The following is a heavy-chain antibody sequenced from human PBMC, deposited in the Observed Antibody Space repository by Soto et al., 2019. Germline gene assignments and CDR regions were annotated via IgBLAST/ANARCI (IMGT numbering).Heavy chain of an antibody. J-gene: IGHJ6*02. CDR2: IYPGDSDT. Sequence: PGESLKISCNGSGYSFTSYWIGWVRQMPGKGLEWMGIIYPGDSDTRYSPSFQGQVTISADKSISTAYLQWRSLKASDTAMYYCARQRSPHYYYSGMDVWGQGTTVTVSS. V-gene: IGHV5-51*01. CDR1: GYSFTSYW. CDR3: ARQRSPHYYYSGMDV.